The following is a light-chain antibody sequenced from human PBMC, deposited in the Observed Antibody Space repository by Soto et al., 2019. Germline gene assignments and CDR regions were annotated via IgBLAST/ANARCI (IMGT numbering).Light chain of an antibody. CDR2: GAS. CDR3: QKRGNWPQ. J-gene: IGKJ5*01. Sequence: EIPMTQSPATLSVSPGERVTLSCRASQSVSSNLAWYQQKPGQAPRLLIYGASNGATGIPARFSGSGSGTDFTLTISGLEPEDFAIYYCQKRGNWPQFGQGTRLEIK. V-gene: IGKV3-11*01. CDR1: QSVSSN.